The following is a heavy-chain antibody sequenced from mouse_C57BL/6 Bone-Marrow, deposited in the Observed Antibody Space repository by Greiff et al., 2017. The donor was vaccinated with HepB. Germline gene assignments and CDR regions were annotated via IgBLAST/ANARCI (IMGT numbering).Heavy chain of an antibody. Sequence: DVKLVESGGGLVKPGGSLKLSCAASGFTFSSYAMSWVRQTPEKRLEWVANISDGGSYTYYPDNVKGRFTISRDNAKNNLYLQKSHLKSEDTAMYYCAREGDYDDGVGWFAYWGQGKRVTVSA. CDR2: ISDGGSYT. D-gene: IGHD2-4*01. V-gene: IGHV5-4*01. CDR1: GFTFSSYA. CDR3: AREGDYDDGVGWFAY. J-gene: IGHJ3*01.